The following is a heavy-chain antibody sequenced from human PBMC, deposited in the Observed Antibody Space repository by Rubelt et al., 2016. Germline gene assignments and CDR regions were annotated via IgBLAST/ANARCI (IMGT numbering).Heavy chain of an antibody. Sequence: EGQLVESGGGLVKPGGSLRLSCAASGFTFSSYIINWVRQAPGKGLEWVSSISAGSTYMYYADSVKGRFTISRDNAKNSLYLQMKGLRAEDTAVYYCARGGGIAAAGQIDYWAQGTLVTVSS. V-gene: IGHV3-21*01. CDR2: ISAGSTYM. CDR1: GFTFSSYI. J-gene: IGHJ4*02. CDR3: ARGGGIAAAGQIDY. D-gene: IGHD6-13*01.